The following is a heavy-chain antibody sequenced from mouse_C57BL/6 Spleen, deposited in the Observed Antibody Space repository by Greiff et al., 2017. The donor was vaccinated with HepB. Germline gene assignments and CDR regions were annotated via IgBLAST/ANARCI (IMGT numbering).Heavy chain of an antibody. V-gene: IGHV3-6*01. Sequence: EVKLLESGPGLVKPSQSLSLTCSVTGYSITSGYYWNWIRQFPGNKLEWMGYISYDGSNNYNPSLKNRISITRDTSKNQFFLKLNSVTTEDTATYYCARAYYYGSPWFAYWGQGTLVTVSA. CDR1: GYSITSGYY. D-gene: IGHD1-1*01. CDR2: ISYDGSN. J-gene: IGHJ3*01. CDR3: ARAYYYGSPWFAY.